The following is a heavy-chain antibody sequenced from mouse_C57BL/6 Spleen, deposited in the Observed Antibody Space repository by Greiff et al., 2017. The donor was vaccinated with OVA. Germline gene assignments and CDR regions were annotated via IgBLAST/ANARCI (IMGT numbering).Heavy chain of an antibody. Sequence: QVQLKQSGPELVKPGASVKISCKASGYAFSSSWMNWVKQRPGKGLEWIGRIYPGDGDTNYTGKFKGKATLTADKSSSTAYMHLSSLSSYDSEVYFSAREGELRHSGEFAVWGQGTLVTVSA. D-gene: IGHD3-2*02. V-gene: IGHV1-82*01. CDR1: GYAFSSSW. CDR3: AREGELRHSGEFAV. CDR2: IYPGDGDT. J-gene: IGHJ3*01.